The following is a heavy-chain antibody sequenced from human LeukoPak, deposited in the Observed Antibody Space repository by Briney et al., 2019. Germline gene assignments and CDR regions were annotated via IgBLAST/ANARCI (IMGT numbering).Heavy chain of an antibody. Sequence: SETLSLTCTVSGGSIISYYWSWIRQPPGKGLEWIGYIYYSGSTNYNPSLKSRVTISVDTSKNQFSLKLSSVTAADTAVYYCAGAPSYYDILTGYFEYFQHWGQGTLVTVSS. CDR1: GGSIISYY. CDR2: IYYSGST. CDR3: AGAPSYYDILTGYFEYFQH. V-gene: IGHV4-59*08. J-gene: IGHJ1*01. D-gene: IGHD3-9*01.